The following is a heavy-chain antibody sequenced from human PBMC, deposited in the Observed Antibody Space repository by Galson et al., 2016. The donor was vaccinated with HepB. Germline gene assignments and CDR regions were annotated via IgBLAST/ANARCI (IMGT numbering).Heavy chain of an antibody. J-gene: IGHJ5*02. V-gene: IGHV1-2*02. CDR2: INPNSGGT. D-gene: IGHD1-7*01. Sequence: SVKVSCKASGYTFTAYYMHWVRQAPGQGLEWMGWINPNSGGTNYAQKFQGRVTMTRDTSISTAYMELNRLRSDDTAVYYCARDPRGKTITGTNRGWFDPWGQGTLVTVSS. CDR1: GYTFTAYY. CDR3: ARDPRGKTITGTNRGWFDP.